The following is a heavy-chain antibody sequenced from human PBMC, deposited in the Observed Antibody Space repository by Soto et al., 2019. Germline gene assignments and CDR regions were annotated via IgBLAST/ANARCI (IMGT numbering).Heavy chain of an antibody. Sequence: GGSLRLSCAASGFIVSSNYMSWVRQAPGKGPEWISVIYNDGTTYYADSVKGRFTISRDNSKNTLYLQMNSLRAEDTDVYYCARGTGLKSHVYWGQGTLVTVSS. CDR2: IYNDGTT. J-gene: IGHJ4*02. CDR1: GFIVSSNY. CDR3: ARGTGLKSHVY. V-gene: IGHV3-66*01. D-gene: IGHD3-16*01.